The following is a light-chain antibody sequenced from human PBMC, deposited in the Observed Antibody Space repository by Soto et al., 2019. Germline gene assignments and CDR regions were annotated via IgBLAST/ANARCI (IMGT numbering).Light chain of an antibody. CDR2: EVS. Sequence: QSALTQPASVSGSPGQSITISCTGTSSDIGAYTHVSWYQQHPGKAPKLIIYEVSDRPSRVSNRFSGSKSGNTASLTISGLQTDDEADYYCCSYTSISTSAVFGGGTKVTVL. V-gene: IGLV2-14*01. J-gene: IGLJ2*01. CDR1: SSDIGAYTH. CDR3: CSYTSISTSAV.